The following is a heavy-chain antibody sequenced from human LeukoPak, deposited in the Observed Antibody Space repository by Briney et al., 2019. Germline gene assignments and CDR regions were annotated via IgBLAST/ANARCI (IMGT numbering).Heavy chain of an antibody. D-gene: IGHD3-10*01. CDR3: ARHEVRGARSFDS. CDR2: IYYSGST. V-gene: IGHV4-39*01. J-gene: IGHJ4*02. Sequence: SETLPLTCTVSGGSISSSSYYWGWIRQPPGKGLEWIGSIYYSGSTYYNPSLKSRVTISVDTSKNQFSLKLSSVTAADTAVYYCARHEVRGARSFDSWGQGTLVTVSS. CDR1: GGSISSSSYY.